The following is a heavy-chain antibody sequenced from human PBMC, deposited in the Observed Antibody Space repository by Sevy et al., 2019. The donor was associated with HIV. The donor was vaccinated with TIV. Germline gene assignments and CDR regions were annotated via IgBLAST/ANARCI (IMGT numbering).Heavy chain of an antibody. J-gene: IGHJ4*02. CDR2: IYYSGST. Sequence: SETLSLTCTVSGGSISSYYWSWIRQPPGKGLEWIGYIYYSGSTNYNPSLKSRFTISVDTSKNQFSLKLSSVTASDTAVYYCARARPFGGVITYPPYFDYWGQGTLVTVSS. V-gene: IGHV4-59*13. D-gene: IGHD3-16*02. CDR1: GGSISSYY. CDR3: ARARPFGGVITYPPYFDY.